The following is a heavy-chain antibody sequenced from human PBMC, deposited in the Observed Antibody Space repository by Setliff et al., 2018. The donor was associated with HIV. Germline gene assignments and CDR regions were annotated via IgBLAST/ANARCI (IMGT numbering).Heavy chain of an antibody. CDR3: TKDHLSGWASDC. CDR1: GFTFSTYW. CDR2: IKQDGSEE. J-gene: IGHJ4*02. V-gene: IGHV3-7*01. Sequence: GESLKISCAASGFTFSTYWMIWVRQAPGKGPEWVAKIKQDGSEEYYVDSVKGRFTISRDNAKNSVYLQMNSLRVEDTAMYYCTKDHLSGWASDCWGQGTLVTVSS. D-gene: IGHD6-19*01.